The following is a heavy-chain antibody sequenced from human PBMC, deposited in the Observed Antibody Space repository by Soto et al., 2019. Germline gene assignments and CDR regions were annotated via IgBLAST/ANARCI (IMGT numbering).Heavy chain of an antibody. CDR1: GFTFSSYA. V-gene: IGHV3-23*01. CDR2: ISGSGGST. CDR3: AKEIAPVVGATTWFDP. D-gene: IGHD1-26*01. Sequence: GGSLRLSCAASGFTFSSYAMSWVRQAPGKGLEWVSAISGSGGSTYYADSVKGRFTISRDNSKNTLYLQMNSLRAEDTAVYYCAKEIAPVVGATTWFDPWGQGTLVTVSS. J-gene: IGHJ5*02.